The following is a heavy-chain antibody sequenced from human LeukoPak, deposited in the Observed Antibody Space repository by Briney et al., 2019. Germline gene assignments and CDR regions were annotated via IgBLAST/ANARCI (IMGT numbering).Heavy chain of an antibody. CDR3: ARGIVVVPAAISYLAFDI. V-gene: IGHV1-18*01. CDR1: GYTLTSYG. Sequence: ASVKVSCKASGYTLTSYGISWVRQAPGQGLEWMGWISAYNGNTNYAQKLQGRVTMTTDTSTSTAYMELRSLRSDDTAVYYCARGIVVVPAAISYLAFDIWGQGTMVTVSS. J-gene: IGHJ3*02. CDR2: ISAYNGNT. D-gene: IGHD2-2*01.